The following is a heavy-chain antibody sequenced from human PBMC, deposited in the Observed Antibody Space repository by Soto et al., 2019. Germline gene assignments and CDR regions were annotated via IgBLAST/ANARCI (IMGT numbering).Heavy chain of an antibody. CDR1: GFTFNNDG. Sequence: QIQLVESGGGVVQPGRSLRLSCAASGFTFNNDGMHWVRQAPGKGLEWVAVIWNDGNGYYYANSVKGRFTISRDNSKNTLYLQMSSLIAEDTAVYYCARRQISPTTRGAASARDGMDVWGHGTTVTVSS. CDR2: IWNDGNGY. J-gene: IGHJ6*02. V-gene: IGHV3-33*01. D-gene: IGHD6-13*01. CDR3: ARRQISPTTRGAASARDGMDV.